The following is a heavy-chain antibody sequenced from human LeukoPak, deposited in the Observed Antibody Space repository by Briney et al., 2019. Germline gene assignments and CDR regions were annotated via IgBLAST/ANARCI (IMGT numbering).Heavy chain of an antibody. CDR1: GYTFTAYH. V-gene: IGHV1-46*01. D-gene: IGHD2-15*01. CDR2: MNPNDGST. CDR3: ARTDCSGGSCYFYFDY. Sequence: ASVKVSFKASGYTFTAYHMHWVRQAPGQGLEGMGIMNPNDGSTNYAQRFQGRVTMTRDRSTSTVYMELSSLRSADTAVYYSARTDCSGGSCYFYFDYLGKGTLVTVSS. J-gene: IGHJ4*02.